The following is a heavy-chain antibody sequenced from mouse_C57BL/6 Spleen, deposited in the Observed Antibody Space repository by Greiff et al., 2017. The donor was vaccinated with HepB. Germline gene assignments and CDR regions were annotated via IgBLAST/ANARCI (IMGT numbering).Heavy chain of an antibody. CDR1: GYTFTSYW. J-gene: IGHJ1*03. V-gene: IGHV1-72*01. CDR2: IDPNSGGT. D-gene: IGHD1-1*01. Sequence: QVQLQQPGAELVKPGASVKLSCKASGYTFTSYWMHWVKQRPGRGLEWIGRIDPNSGGTKYNEKFKSKATLTVDKPSSTAYMQLSSLTSEDSAVYYCARERAYYYGSSYLYFDVWGTGTTVTVSS. CDR3: ARERAYYYGSSYLYFDV.